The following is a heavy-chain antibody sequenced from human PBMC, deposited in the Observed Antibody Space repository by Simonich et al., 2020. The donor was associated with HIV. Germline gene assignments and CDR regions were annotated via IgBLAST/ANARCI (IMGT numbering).Heavy chain of an antibody. CDR2: IKHSGRT. Sequence: QVQLQQWGAGLLKPSETLSLTCAVNGGSYSGYYWSWIRQPPGKGLEGIGEIKHSGRTNYNPSLKSLATISVATSKNQFSLKLSSVTAADTAVYYCARGFYQRLYYFDYWGQGTLVTVSS. CDR3: ARGFYQRLYYFDY. CDR1: GGSYSGYY. V-gene: IGHV4-34*01. J-gene: IGHJ4*02. D-gene: IGHD2-2*01.